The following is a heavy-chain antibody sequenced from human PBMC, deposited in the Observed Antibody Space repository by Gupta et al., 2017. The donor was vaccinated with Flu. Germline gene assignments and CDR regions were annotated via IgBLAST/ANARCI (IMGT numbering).Heavy chain of an antibody. D-gene: IGHD3-22*01. Sequence: QVQLVQSGAEVKKPGASVQVSCKASGYTFTGYYMHWVRQAPGQGLEWMGWINPNSGGTNYAQKFQGRVTMTRDTSISTAYMELSRLRSDDTAVYDCARDGVTMIVVGGGVDLWGRGTLVTVSS. CDR3: ARDGVTMIVVGGGVDL. CDR2: INPNSGGT. J-gene: IGHJ2*01. V-gene: IGHV1-2*02. CDR1: GYTFTGYY.